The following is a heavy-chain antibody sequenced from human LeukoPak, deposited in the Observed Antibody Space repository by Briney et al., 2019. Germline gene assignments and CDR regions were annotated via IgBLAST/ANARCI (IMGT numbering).Heavy chain of an antibody. Sequence: GGSLRLSCAASGFTFDNYVMAWFRQAPGKGLEWVSTISALFPNTYSADSVKGRFTISRDNSKSTLYLQMNSLRAEDTAVYYCAKRGIVIRAVIIIGFHKEAYYFDYWGQGILVTVSS. J-gene: IGHJ4*02. D-gene: IGHD3-10*01. CDR3: AKRGIVIRAVIIIGFHKEAYYFDY. V-gene: IGHV3-23*01. CDR1: GFTFDNYV. CDR2: ISALFPNT.